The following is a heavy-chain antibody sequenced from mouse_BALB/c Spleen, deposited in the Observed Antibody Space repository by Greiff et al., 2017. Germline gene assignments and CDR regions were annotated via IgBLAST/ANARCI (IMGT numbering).Heavy chain of an antibody. V-gene: IGHV2-9*02. CDR3: ARDQRITRYAMDY. Sequence: VQLVESGPGLVAPSQSLSITCTVSGFSLTSYGVHWVRQPPGKGLEWLGVIWAGGSTNYNSALMSRLSISKDNSKSQVFLKMNSLQTDDTAMYYCARDQRITRYAMDYWGQGTSVTVSS. CDR2: IWAGGST. CDR1: GFSLTSYG. J-gene: IGHJ4*01. D-gene: IGHD2-4*01.